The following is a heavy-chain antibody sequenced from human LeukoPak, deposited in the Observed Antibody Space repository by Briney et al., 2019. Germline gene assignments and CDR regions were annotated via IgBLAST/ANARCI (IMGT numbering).Heavy chain of an antibody. CDR3: ARDLYYFGSGSYVPGLPDY. Sequence: PGGSLRLSCVVSGFTFSSYEMNWVRQAPGMGLEWVSYLCSRGSYIYYAASVKGRFTISRDNAKNSLYLQMNSLRAEDTAVYYCARDLYYFGSGSYVPGLPDYWGQGTLVTVSS. CDR1: GFTFSSYE. J-gene: IGHJ4*02. CDR2: LCSRGSYI. D-gene: IGHD3-10*01. V-gene: IGHV3-48*03.